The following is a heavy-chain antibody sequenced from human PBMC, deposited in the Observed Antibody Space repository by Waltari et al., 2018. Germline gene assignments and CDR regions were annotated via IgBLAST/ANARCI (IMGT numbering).Heavy chain of an antibody. V-gene: IGHV3-30*18. D-gene: IGHD2-15*01. J-gene: IGHJ4*02. CDR3: VKDNSHGGKFLDS. CDR1: GFTFSQYG. CDR2: ISFDGKET. Sequence: QVRLIESGGGEVQQGWSLRITCFASGFTFSQYGMHWVRQAPGKGLEWLTLISFDGKETYYGDSAEGRFTISRDNSRDTLYLQLDNLRVEDTAEYYCVKDNSHGGKFLDSWGPGAQVIVFS.